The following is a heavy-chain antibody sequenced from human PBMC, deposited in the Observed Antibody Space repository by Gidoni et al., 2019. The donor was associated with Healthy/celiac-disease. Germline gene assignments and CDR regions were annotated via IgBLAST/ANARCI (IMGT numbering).Heavy chain of an antibody. CDR2: IYYSGST. V-gene: IGHV4-59*08. D-gene: IGHD1-20*01. CDR1: GGSISTYY. J-gene: IGHJ5*02. CDR3: ARHVITSQNINDWFDP. Sequence: QVQLQESGPGLVKPSETLSLTCTVSGGSISTYYWSWIRQPPGKGLEWIGYIYYSGSTNYNPSLKSRVTISVDTSKNRFSRKLSSVTAADTAVYYCARHVITSQNINDWFDPWGQGTLVTVSS.